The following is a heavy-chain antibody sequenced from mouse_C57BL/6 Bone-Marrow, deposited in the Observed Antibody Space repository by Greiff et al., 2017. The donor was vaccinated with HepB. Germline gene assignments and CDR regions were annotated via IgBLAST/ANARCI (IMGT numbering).Heavy chain of an antibody. Sequence: VQLQQSGAELVRPGASVKLSCTASGFNIKGDYMHWVKQRPEQGLEWIGWIDPENGDTEYASKFQGKATITADTSSNTAYLQLSSLTSEDTAVYYCTGGWLLAWGRGTLVTVSA. D-gene: IGHD2-3*01. CDR3: TGGWLLA. CDR1: GFNIKGDY. CDR2: IDPENGDT. J-gene: IGHJ3*02. V-gene: IGHV14-4*01.